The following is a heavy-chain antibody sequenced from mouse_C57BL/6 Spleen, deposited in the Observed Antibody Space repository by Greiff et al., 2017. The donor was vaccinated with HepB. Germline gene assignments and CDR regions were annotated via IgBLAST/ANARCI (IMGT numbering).Heavy chain of an antibody. V-gene: IGHV5-4*03. CDR3: AMDQNDFDDWFSY. CDR2: ISDGGSYT. J-gene: IGHJ3*01. Sequence: EVKLMESGGGLVKPGRSLKLSCAASGFTFSSYAMSWVRQTPEKRLEWVATISDGGSYTYYPDNVKGRFTISRDNSKNNPYLQMSHLKSQDTAMYYFAMDQNDFDDWFSYWGQGTLVTVSA. CDR1: GFTFSSYA.